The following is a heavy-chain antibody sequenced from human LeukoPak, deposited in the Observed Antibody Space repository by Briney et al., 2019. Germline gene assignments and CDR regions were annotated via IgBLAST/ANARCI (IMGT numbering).Heavy chain of an antibody. D-gene: IGHD3-22*01. CDR1: GYTFTGYY. CDR3: ARGDTMIVVPNFDY. V-gene: IGHV1-2*02. Sequence: ASVKVSCKASGYTFTGYYMHWVRQAPGQGLEWMGWINPNSGGTNYAQKFQGRVTMTRDTSTSTAYMELSRLRSDDTAVYYCARGDTMIVVPNFDYWGQGTLVTVSS. J-gene: IGHJ4*02. CDR2: INPNSGGT.